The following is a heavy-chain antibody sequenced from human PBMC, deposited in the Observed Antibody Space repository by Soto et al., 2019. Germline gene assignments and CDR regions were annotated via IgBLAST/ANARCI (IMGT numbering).Heavy chain of an antibody. Sequence: PGGSLRLSCAASGFTFSYYSMNWVRQAPGKGLEWVSYISSSSSTIYYADSVKGRFTISRDNAKNTLYLQMNSLRAEDTAVYYCAARNIVAPYWGQGTLVTVSS. J-gene: IGHJ4*02. CDR1: GFTFSYYS. V-gene: IGHV3-48*01. CDR3: AARNIVAPY. D-gene: IGHD5-12*01. CDR2: ISSSSSTI.